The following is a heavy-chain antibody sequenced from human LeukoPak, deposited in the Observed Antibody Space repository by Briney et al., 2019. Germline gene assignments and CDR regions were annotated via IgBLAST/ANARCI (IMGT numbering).Heavy chain of an antibody. D-gene: IGHD4-17*01. CDR1: GYTFTNYD. CDR3: ARAQKNGDYADNRFDP. Sequence: ASVKVSCKASGYTFTNYDINWVRRATGQGLEWMGWMNPNSGNTGYSQKFQARVTMTRNTSISTAYMELSSLRSEDTAVYYCARAQKNGDYADNRFDPWGQGTLVTVSS. CDR2: MNPNSGNT. J-gene: IGHJ5*02. V-gene: IGHV1-8*01.